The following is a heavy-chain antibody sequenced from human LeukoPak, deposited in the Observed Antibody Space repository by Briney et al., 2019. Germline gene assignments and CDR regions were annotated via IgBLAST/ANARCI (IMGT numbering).Heavy chain of an antibody. CDR2: IYYSGST. D-gene: IGHD2-15*01. CDR1: GGSISSSSYY. J-gene: IGHJ5*02. Sequence: SETLSLTCTVSGGSISSSSYYWSWIRQPPGKGLEWIGSIYYSGSTYYNPYLKSRVIISLDTSKDQFSLKLSSVTAADRAVYYCARAYCGGDSCYWGFDPWGQGTQVTVSS. V-gene: IGHV4-39*07. CDR3: ARAYCGGDSCYWGFDP.